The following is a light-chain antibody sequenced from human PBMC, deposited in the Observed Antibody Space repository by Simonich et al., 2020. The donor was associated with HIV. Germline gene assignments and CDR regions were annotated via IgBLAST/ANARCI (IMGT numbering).Light chain of an antibody. CDR1: QGISSY. J-gene: IGKJ5*01. Sequence: DIQMTQSPSTLSASVGDRVTITCRASQGISSYLAWYQQKPGKGPKLLIYAASTLQRGGPSKFSGSGSGTDFTLTISSLQPEDFATYYCQQYNSYPITFGQGTRLEIK. V-gene: IGKV1-16*02. CDR2: AAS. CDR3: QQYNSYPIT.